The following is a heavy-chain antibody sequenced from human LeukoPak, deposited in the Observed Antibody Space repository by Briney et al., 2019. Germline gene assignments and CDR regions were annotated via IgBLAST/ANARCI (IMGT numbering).Heavy chain of an antibody. V-gene: IGHV3-33*01. CDR2: IWYDGSNK. CDR3: AREDGYNPYYFDY. D-gene: IGHD5-24*01. Sequence: GRSLRLSCAASGFTFSSYGMHWVRQAPGKGLEWVAVIWYDGSNKYYADSVKGRFTISRDNSKNTLYLQMNSLRAEDTAVYYCAREDGYNPYYFDYWGQGTLVTVSS. J-gene: IGHJ4*02. CDR1: GFTFSSYG.